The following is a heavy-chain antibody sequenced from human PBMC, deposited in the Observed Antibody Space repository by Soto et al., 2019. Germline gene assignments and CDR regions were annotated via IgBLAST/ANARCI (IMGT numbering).Heavy chain of an antibody. CDR2: ISAYNGNT. D-gene: IGHD5-18*01. CDR3: AREVGSSPGYSYGDFDY. Sequence: GASVKVSCKASGYTFTSYGISWVRKAPGQGLEWMGWISAYNGNTNYAQKLQGRVTMTTDTSTSTAYMELRSLRSDDTAVYYCAREVGSSPGYSYGDFDYWGQGTLVTVSS. V-gene: IGHV1-18*04. J-gene: IGHJ4*02. CDR1: GYTFTSYG.